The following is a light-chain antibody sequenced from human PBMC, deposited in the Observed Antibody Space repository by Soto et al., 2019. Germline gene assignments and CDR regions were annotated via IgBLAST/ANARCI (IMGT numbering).Light chain of an antibody. V-gene: IGKV1-5*01. CDR1: DSIIIW. CDR3: QQYNSYLISWT. CDR2: XAY. J-gene: IGKJ1*01. Sequence: IQMTQSASPLFASVGDRVTSTXRASDSIIIWLTWYQRKPGXAPKLMXXXAYXLESGVPARFSGSGSGTEFTLTISSLQPDDLAIEYCQQYNSYLISWTFGQGTKVDI.